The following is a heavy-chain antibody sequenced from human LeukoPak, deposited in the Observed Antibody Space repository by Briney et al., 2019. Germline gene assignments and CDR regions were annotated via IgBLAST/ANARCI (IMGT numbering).Heavy chain of an antibody. CDR1: GGSISSHY. CDR2: IYYSGST. CDR3: ARDRSRAPSYYYYGMDV. Sequence: SETLSLTCTVSGGSISSHYWSWIRQPPGKGLEWIGYIYYSGSTYYNPSLKSRVTISVDTSKNQFSLKLSSVTAADTAVYYCARDRSRAPSYYYYGMDVWGQGTTVTVSS. J-gene: IGHJ6*02. V-gene: IGHV4-59*11.